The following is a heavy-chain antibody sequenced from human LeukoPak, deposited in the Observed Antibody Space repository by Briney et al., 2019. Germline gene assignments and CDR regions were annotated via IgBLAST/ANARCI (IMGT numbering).Heavy chain of an antibody. Sequence: SETLSLTCTVSGGSISSSSYYWGWIRQPPGRGLEWLGSIYYSGSTYYNPSLKSRVTISVDTSKNQFSLKLSSVTAADTAVYYCARHVERTLWFGEFAHIYYFDYWGQGTLVTVSS. J-gene: IGHJ4*02. CDR2: IYYSGST. CDR3: ARHVERTLWFGEFAHIYYFDY. CDR1: GGSISSSSYY. V-gene: IGHV4-39*01. D-gene: IGHD3-10*01.